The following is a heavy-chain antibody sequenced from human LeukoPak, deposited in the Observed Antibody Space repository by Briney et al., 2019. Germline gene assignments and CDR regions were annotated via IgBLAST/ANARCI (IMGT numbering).Heavy chain of an antibody. CDR3: ARVPPLNSSGWKYFFDY. J-gene: IGHJ4*02. V-gene: IGHV1-24*01. CDR2: FDPEDDET. Sequence: ASVKVSCKVSGFTLSELSMHWVRQAPGKGLEWMGGFDPEDDETISAQKFQGRLTMTEDTSRDTAYMELNSLSSEGTAVYYCARVPPLNSSGWKYFFDYWGQGTLVTVSS. CDR1: GFTLSELS. D-gene: IGHD6-19*01.